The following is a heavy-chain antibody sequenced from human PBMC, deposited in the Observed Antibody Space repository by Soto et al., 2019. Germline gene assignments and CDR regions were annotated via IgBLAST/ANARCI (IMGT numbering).Heavy chain of an antibody. CDR3: ARGGNSYGVFDY. CDR1: GYTFTSYD. J-gene: IGHJ4*02. D-gene: IGHD5-18*01. V-gene: IGHV1-8*01. Sequence: GASVKVSCKASGYTFTSYDINWMRQATGHGLEWMGWMNPNSGNTGYAQKFQGRVTMTRNTSISTAYMELSSLRSEDTGVYYCARGGNSYGVFDYWGQGTLVTVSS. CDR2: MNPNSGNT.